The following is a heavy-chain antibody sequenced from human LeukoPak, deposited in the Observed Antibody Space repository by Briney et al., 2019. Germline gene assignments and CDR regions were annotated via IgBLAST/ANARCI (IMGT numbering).Heavy chain of an antibody. CDR1: GITLSNYA. Sequence: LTGGSLRLSCAVSGITLSNYAMGWVRQAPGKGLEWVAGISGSGGGTNYADSVKGRFTISRDNPKNTLYLQMNNLRADDTAVYFCAKRSVVIRAILVGFHKEAYYFDSWGQGALVTVSS. D-gene: IGHD2-21*01. CDR3: AKRSVVIRAILVGFHKEAYYFDS. V-gene: IGHV3-23*01. J-gene: IGHJ4*02. CDR2: ISGSGGGT.